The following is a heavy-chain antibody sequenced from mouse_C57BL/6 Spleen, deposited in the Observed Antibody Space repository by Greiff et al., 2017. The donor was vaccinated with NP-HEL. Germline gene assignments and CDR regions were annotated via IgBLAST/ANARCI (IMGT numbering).Heavy chain of an antibody. CDR3: AREGFITTVVATRYFDV. D-gene: IGHD1-1*01. CDR2: IYPGSGST. V-gene: IGHV1-55*01. CDR1: GYTFTSYW. Sequence: VKLQQPGAELVKPGASVKMSCKASGYTFTSYWITWVKQRPGQGLEWIGDIYPGSGSTNYNEKFKSKATLTVDTSSSTAYMQLSSLTSEDSAVYYCAREGFITTVVATRYFDVWGTGTTVTVSS. J-gene: IGHJ1*03.